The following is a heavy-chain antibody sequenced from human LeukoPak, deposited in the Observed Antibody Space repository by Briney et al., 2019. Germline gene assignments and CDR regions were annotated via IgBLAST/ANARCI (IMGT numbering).Heavy chain of an antibody. CDR1: GFTFSTFW. J-gene: IGHJ4*02. Sequence: GGSLRLSCAASGFTFSTFWMHWVRQVPGKGLVWVSRINRYESTTNYADSVKGRFTISRDNAKNSLYLQMNSLRAEDTAVYYCAKEGTITAYNFDYWGQGTLVTVSS. V-gene: IGHV3-74*01. CDR3: AKEGTITAYNFDY. CDR2: INRYESTT. D-gene: IGHD5-12*01.